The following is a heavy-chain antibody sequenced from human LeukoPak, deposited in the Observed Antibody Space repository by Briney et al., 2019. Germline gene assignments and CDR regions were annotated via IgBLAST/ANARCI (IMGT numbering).Heavy chain of an antibody. J-gene: IGHJ4*02. Sequence: PGGSLRLSCTASGFNFSDYWMTWVRQAPGKGLEWVANIKQDGSAKYYVDSVKGRFTISRDNAKNSLYLQMDSLRVEDTATYYCARWRGSTSERSDYWGQGTLVTVSS. D-gene: IGHD2-2*01. V-gene: IGHV3-7*01. CDR1: GFNFSDYW. CDR3: ARWRGSTSERSDY. CDR2: IKQDGSAK.